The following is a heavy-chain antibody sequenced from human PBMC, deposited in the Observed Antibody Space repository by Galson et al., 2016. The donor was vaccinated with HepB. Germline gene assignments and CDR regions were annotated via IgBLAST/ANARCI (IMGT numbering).Heavy chain of an antibody. J-gene: IGHJ6*02. CDR2: VSTTETT. Sequence: SETLSLTCIVSGGSVSRYYWGWIRQPAGKGLEWIGRVSTTETTNYNPSLKSRVTLSVDTPKNQFALNLRSVNDADTAVYFCARDGTDGMDAWGQGTTVTVSS. V-gene: IGHV4-4*07. CDR1: GGSVSRYY. D-gene: IGHD1-26*01. CDR3: ARDGTDGMDA.